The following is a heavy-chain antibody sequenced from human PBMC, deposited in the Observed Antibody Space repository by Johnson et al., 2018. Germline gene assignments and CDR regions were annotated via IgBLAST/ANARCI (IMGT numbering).Heavy chain of an antibody. CDR1: GFTFSSYA. J-gene: IGHJ6*03. V-gene: IGHV3-23*04. CDR2: ISGSGGST. CDR3: AQSQWLVSPDYYYYYYMDV. D-gene: IGHD6-19*01. Sequence: EVQLVESGGGLVQPGGSLRLSCAASGFTFSSYAMSWVRQAPGKGLEWVSAISGSGGSTYYADSVKGRFPISRDTSKNTLYLQMNSLRAEDTAVYYCAQSQWLVSPDYYYYYYMDVWGKGTTVTVSS.